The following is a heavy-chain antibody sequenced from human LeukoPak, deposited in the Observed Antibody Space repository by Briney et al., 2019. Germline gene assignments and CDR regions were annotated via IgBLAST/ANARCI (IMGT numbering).Heavy chain of an antibody. D-gene: IGHD4-17*01. CDR3: AREGYGEPFDS. V-gene: IGHV3-74*03. CDR2: IDSDGTRT. CDR1: GFAFSTYW. Sequence: GGSLRLSCAASGFAFSTYWMHWVRQAPGKGLVWVSRIDSDGTRTTYADSVKGRFTISRDNAKNTLYLQMNSLRAEDTAVYYCAREGYGEPFDSWGQGTLVTVSS. J-gene: IGHJ4*02.